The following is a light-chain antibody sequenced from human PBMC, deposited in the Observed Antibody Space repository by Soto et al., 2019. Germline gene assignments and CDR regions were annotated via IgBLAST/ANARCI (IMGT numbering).Light chain of an antibody. Sequence: QSVLTQPASVSGSPGQSITISCTGISSDVGSYILVSWYRQHPGKAPKLMIYEDNKRPSGLSNRFSGSKSGNTASLTISGLQAEDEADYYCCSYAGSSTVVFGGGTKLTVL. CDR3: CSYAGSSTVV. CDR2: EDN. CDR1: SSDVGSYIL. V-gene: IGLV2-23*01. J-gene: IGLJ2*01.